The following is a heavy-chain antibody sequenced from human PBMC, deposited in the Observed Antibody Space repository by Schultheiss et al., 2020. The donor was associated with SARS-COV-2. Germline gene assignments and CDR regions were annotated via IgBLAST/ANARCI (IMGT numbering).Heavy chain of an antibody. CDR2: IWYDGSEA. V-gene: IGHV3-33*03. Sequence: GGSLRLSCAASGFSFSIYGMHWVRQAPGKGLEWVAVIWYDGSEAYYADSVKGRFTISRDNSKNTLNLQMNSLRAEDTAVYYCASGKYSAGVDVWGQGTTVTVSS. D-gene: IGHD2/OR15-2a*01. CDR1: GFSFSIYG. J-gene: IGHJ6*02. CDR3: ASGKYSAGVDV.